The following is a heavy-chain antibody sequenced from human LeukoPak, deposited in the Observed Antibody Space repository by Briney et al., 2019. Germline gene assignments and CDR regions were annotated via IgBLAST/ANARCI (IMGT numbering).Heavy chain of an antibody. CDR3: AREVDIVVVPAADYYYYYMDV. CDR1: GGSISSYY. J-gene: IGHJ6*03. D-gene: IGHD2-2*01. CDR2: IYYSGST. Sequence: SETLSLTCTVSGGSISSYYWSWIRQPPGKGLEWIGYIYYSGSTNYNPSLKSRVTISVDTSKNQFSLKLSSVTAADTAVYYCAREVDIVVVPAADYYYYYMDVWGKGTTVTVSS. V-gene: IGHV4-59*12.